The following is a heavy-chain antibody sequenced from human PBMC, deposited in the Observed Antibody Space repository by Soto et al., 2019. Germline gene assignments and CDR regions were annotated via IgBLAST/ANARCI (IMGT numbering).Heavy chain of an antibody. V-gene: IGHV1-69*13. CDR1: GGTFSSYA. J-gene: IGHJ5*02. CDR3: ASDDLAQNYYGSYKPPTALDP. D-gene: IGHD3-10*01. CDR2: IIPIFGTA. Sequence: GASVKVSCKASGGTFSSYAISWVRQALGQGLEWMGGIIPIFGTANYAQKFQGRVTITADESTSTAYMELSSLRSEDTAVYYCASDDLAQNYYGSYKPPTALDPWGQGTLVTVSS.